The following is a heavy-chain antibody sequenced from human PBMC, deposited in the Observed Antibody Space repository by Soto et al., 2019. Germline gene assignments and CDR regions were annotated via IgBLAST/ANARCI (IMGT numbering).Heavy chain of an antibody. Sequence: GGSLRLSCAGSGFTFNSHEMTWVRQAPGKWLEWISSISSSGGSIYYADSVKGRFTVSRDNAKNSLYLQMNSLRAEDTAVYYCARSWGLYCSSSRCYSPWFDPWGRGXLVTVSS. CDR2: ISSSGGSI. CDR1: GFTFNSHE. V-gene: IGHV3-48*03. CDR3: ARSWGLYCSSSRCYSPWFDP. D-gene: IGHD2-2*02. J-gene: IGHJ5*02.